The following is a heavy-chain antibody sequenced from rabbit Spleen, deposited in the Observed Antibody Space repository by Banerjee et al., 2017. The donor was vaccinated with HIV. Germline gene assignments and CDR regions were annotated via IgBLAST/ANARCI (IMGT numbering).Heavy chain of an antibody. Sequence: QSLEESGGGLVKPGASLTLTCKASGFSFNSGYDMCWVRQAPGKGLEWVACAYAGNSGSTYSATWAKGRFTISKTSSTTVTLQMTSLTAADTATYFCARDTASSFSSYGMDLWGQGTLVTVS. D-gene: IGHD8-1*01. CDR2: AYAGNSGST. CDR1: GFSFNSGYD. V-gene: IGHV1S40*01. CDR3: ARDTASSFSSYGMDL. J-gene: IGHJ6*01.